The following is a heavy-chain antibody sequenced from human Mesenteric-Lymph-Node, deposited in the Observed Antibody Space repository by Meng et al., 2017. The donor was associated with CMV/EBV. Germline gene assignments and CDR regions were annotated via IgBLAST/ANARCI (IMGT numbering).Heavy chain of an antibody. D-gene: IGHD1-20*01. Sequence: SVKVSCKASGGTFTRYAISWVRQAPGQGPEWMGGIIPMLGITNYAQKFQDRVTITADKSTGTAYMELSSLRSEDTAVYYCARGGSFGNWNYFDYWGQGTLVTVSS. J-gene: IGHJ4*02. CDR1: GGTFTRYA. V-gene: IGHV1-69*10. CDR3: ARGGSFGNWNYFDY. CDR2: IIPMLGIT.